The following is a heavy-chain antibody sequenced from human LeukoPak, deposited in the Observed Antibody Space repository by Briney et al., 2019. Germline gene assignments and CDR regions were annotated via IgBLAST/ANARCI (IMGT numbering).Heavy chain of an antibody. CDR2: ITSGSSYR. CDR3: AKVPYGDYVLNWFDP. CDR1: GFTFSSYN. D-gene: IGHD4-17*01. Sequence: GGSLRLSCAASGFTFSSYNMNWVRQAPGKGLEWVSSITSGSSYRFHADSVKGRFTISRDNAKNSLYLQMNSLRAEDTAVYYCAKVPYGDYVLNWFDPWGQGTLVTVSS. V-gene: IGHV3-21*04. J-gene: IGHJ5*02.